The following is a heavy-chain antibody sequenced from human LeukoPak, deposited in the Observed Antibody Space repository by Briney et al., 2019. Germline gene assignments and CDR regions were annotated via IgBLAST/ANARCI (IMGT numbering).Heavy chain of an antibody. J-gene: IGHJ4*02. CDR2: INPTGGST. V-gene: IGHV1-46*01. CDR3: ARDGDTASDY. D-gene: IGHD5-18*01. CDR1: GYTFTSYY. Sequence: VASVKVSCKASGYTFTSYYMHWVRQAPGQGLEWMGLINPTGGSTGYAQKFQGRVTMTRDMSTSTDYMELSSLRSEDTAVYYCARDGDTASDYWGQGTLVTVSS.